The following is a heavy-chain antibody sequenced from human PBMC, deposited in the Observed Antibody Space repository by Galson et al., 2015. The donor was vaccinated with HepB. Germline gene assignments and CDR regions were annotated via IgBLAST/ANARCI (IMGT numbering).Heavy chain of an antibody. D-gene: IGHD3-22*01. CDR1: GFTFTGYA. V-gene: IGHV3-21*01. J-gene: IGHJ4*02. CDR2: ISSGGSYI. CDR3: TRGFPYYNNELNDY. Sequence: SLRLSCAASGFTFTGYAMNWVRQPPGRGLEWISSISSGGSYIYYADLVKGRFTISRDNARNSLFLQLNSLRAEDTAVYYCTRGFPYYNNELNDYWGQGTLVTVSS.